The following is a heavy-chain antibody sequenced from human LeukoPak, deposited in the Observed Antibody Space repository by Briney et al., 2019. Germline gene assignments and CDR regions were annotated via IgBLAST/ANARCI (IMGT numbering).Heavy chain of an antibody. J-gene: IGHJ4*02. CDR3: AKDRNYYGSGTLDY. CDR1: GFTFSSYG. D-gene: IGHD3-10*01. CDR2: ISYDGSNK. V-gene: IGHV3-30*18. Sequence: GGSLRLSCAASGFTFSSYGMHWVRQAPGKGLEWVAVISYDGSNKYYADSVKGRFTISRDNSKNTLYLQMNSLRAEDTAVYYCAKDRNYYGSGTLDYWGQGTLVTVSS.